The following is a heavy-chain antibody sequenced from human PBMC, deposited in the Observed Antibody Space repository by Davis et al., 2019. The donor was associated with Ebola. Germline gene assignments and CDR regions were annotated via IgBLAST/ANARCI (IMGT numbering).Heavy chain of an antibody. CDR3: AKAPISIQGVIAPGD. CDR2: ISGSGGNT. CDR1: GFTFSSYG. Sequence: PGGSLRLSCVVSGFTFSSYGMSWVRQAPGKGLEWVSGISGSGGNTYYADSVKGRFTISRDISKNTLYLQMNSLRAEDTAVYYCAKAPISIQGVIAPGDWGQGTLVTVSS. D-gene: IGHD3-16*02. J-gene: IGHJ4*02. V-gene: IGHV3-23*01.